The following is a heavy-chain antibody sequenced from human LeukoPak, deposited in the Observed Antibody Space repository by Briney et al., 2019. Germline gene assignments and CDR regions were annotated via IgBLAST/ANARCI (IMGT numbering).Heavy chain of an antibody. CDR2: IYSGGST. CDR1: GFTLSSNY. J-gene: IGHJ4*02. D-gene: IGHD4-23*01. V-gene: IGHV3-66*01. Sequence: GGSLTLSCAASGFTLSSNYMSWVRQAPGEGLEWVSFIYSGGSTYYADSVKGRFTISRDNSKNTLYLQMNSLRAEDTALYYCAREIHGGNTGVFDYWGQGTLVTVSS. CDR3: AREIHGGNTGVFDY.